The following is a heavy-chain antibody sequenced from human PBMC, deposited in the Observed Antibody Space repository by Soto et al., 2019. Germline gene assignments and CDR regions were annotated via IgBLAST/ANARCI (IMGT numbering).Heavy chain of an antibody. J-gene: IGHJ4*02. CDR1: GDSISSAVYY. D-gene: IGHD2-21*01. V-gene: IGHV4-31*03. CDR2: IYYSGST. Sequence: PSETLSLTCTVSGDSISSAVYYWSWIRQHPGKGLEWIGYIYYSGSTYYNPSLKSRVTISVDTSKNQFSLKLSSVTAADTAVYYCARAGYCGGDCYEYFDYWGEGTLVTVSS. CDR3: ARAGYCGGDCYEYFDY.